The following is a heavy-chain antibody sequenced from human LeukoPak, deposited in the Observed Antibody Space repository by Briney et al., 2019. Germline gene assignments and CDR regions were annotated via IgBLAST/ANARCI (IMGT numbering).Heavy chain of an antibody. V-gene: IGHV3-48*04. Sequence: GGSLRLSCTASGFPFSDYSMNWVRQAPGKGLEWISYIGISSGNTKYADSVSGRFTISADNAKNSLYLQMNRLRVADTDVYYCARDHNYAFDNWGQGTLVSVSS. CDR1: GFPFSDYS. D-gene: IGHD1-1*01. J-gene: IGHJ4*02. CDR3: ARDHNYAFDN. CDR2: IGISSGNT.